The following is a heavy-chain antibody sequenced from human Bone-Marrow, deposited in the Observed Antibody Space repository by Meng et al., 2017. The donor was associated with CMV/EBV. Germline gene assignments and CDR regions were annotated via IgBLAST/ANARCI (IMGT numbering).Heavy chain of an antibody. CDR3: ARSYCSSTSCYWSDWFDP. CDR1: GYTFTSYG. CDR2: ISAYNGNT. Sequence: ASVKVSCKASGYTFTSYGISWVRQAPGQGLEWMGWISAYNGNTNYAQKIQGRVAMTTDTSTSTAYMELRSLRSDDTAVYYCARSYCSSTSCYWSDWFDPWGQGTLVTVSS. V-gene: IGHV1-18*01. J-gene: IGHJ5*02. D-gene: IGHD2-2*01.